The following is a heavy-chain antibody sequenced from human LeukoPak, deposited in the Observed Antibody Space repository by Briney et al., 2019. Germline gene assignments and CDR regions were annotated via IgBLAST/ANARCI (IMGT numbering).Heavy chain of an antibody. D-gene: IGHD6-13*01. CDR1: GFIFNNYA. CDR2: ISGSGGST. V-gene: IGHV3-23*01. Sequence: GGSLRLSCAASGFIFNNYAMSWARQAPGKGLEWVSGISGSGGSTYYADSVKGRFTISRDNSKNTLFLQMNSLRAEDTAVYYCAKDWSRSSSWYLADYWGQGTLVTVSS. CDR3: AKDWSRSSSWYLADY. J-gene: IGHJ4*02.